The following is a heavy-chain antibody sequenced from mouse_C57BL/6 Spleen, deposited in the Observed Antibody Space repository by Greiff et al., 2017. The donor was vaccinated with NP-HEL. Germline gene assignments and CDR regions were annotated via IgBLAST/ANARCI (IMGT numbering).Heavy chain of an antibody. CDR3: ARFYYGSPMDY. Sequence: EVQVVESGGGLVKPGGSLKLSCAASGFTFSDYGMHWVRQAPEKGLEWVAYISSGSSTIYYADTVKGRFTISRDNAKNTLFLQMTSLRSEDTAMYYCARFYYGSPMDYWGQGTSVTVSS. CDR2: ISSGSSTI. D-gene: IGHD1-1*01. J-gene: IGHJ4*01. V-gene: IGHV5-17*01. CDR1: GFTFSDYG.